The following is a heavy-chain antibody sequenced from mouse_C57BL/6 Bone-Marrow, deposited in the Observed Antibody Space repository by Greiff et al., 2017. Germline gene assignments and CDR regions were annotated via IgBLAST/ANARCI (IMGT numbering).Heavy chain of an antibody. CDR2: IYPGNSDT. J-gene: IGHJ2*01. CDR1: GYTFTSYW. CDR3: TPHLYYDGSSYDDY. V-gene: IGHV1-5*01. Sequence: EVQLQQSGTVLARPGASVKMSCKTSGYTFTSYWMHWVKQRPGQGLEWIGAIYPGNSDTSYNQKFKGKAKLTAVTSARTAYMELSSLTNEDSAVYYCTPHLYYDGSSYDDYWGQGTTLTVSS. D-gene: IGHD1-1*01.